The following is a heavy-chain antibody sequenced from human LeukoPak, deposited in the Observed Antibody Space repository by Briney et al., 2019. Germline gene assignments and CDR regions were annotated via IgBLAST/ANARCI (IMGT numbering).Heavy chain of an antibody. CDR1: GGTFSSYA. J-gene: IGHJ4*02. V-gene: IGHV1-18*01. Sequence: ASVKVSCKASGGTFSSYAISWVRQAPGQGLEWMGWISAYNGNTNYAQKLQGRVTMTTDTSTSTAYMELRSLRSDDTAVYYCARDDRLDYYGSGSYLDWGQGTLVTVSS. CDR2: ISAYNGNT. CDR3: ARDDRLDYYGSGSYLD. D-gene: IGHD3-10*01.